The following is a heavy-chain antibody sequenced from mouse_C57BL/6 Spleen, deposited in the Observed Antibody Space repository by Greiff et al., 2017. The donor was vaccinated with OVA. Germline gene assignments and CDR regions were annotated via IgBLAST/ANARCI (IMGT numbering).Heavy chain of an antibody. Sequence: QVQLQQPGAELVKPGASVKLSCKASGYTFTSYWMQWVKQRPGQGLEWIGEIDPSDSYTNYNQKFKGKATLTVDTSSSTAYLQLSSLTSEDSAVYYCASYGNYPRSWFAYWGQGTLVTVSA. CDR1: GYTFTSYW. D-gene: IGHD2-1*01. CDR2: IDPSDSYT. J-gene: IGHJ3*01. V-gene: IGHV1-50*01. CDR3: ASYGNYPRSWFAY.